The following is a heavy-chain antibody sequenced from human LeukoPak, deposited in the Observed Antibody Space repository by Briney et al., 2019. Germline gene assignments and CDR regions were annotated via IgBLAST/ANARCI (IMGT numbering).Heavy chain of an antibody. J-gene: IGHJ4*02. CDR3: VRERNNFWSGHHSIFDS. CDR2: INNDGSST. V-gene: IGHV3-74*01. CDR1: GFTFSNYW. D-gene: IGHD3-3*01. Sequence: GRSLRLSCAASGFTFSNYWMHWVRQAPGKGLVWLSRINNDGSSTIYADSVKGRFTFSRDNAENTLFLEMSSLRVEDTAVYYCVRERNNFWSGHHSIFDSWGQGTLVTVSS.